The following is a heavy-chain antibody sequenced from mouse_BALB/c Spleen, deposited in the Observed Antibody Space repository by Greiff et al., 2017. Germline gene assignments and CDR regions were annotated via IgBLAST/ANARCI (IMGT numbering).Heavy chain of an antibody. CDR2: IYPGSGST. J-gene: IGHJ4*01. D-gene: IGHD2-4*01. CDR1: GYNFTSYW. Sequence: QVQLQQPGAELVKPGTSVKLSCKASGYNFTSYWINWVKLRPGQGLEWIGDIYPGSGSTNYNEKFKSKATLTVDTSSSTAYMQLSSLASEDSALYYCASEDYDYDYAMDYWGQGTSVTVSS. CDR3: ASEDYDYDYAMDY. V-gene: IGHV1-55*01.